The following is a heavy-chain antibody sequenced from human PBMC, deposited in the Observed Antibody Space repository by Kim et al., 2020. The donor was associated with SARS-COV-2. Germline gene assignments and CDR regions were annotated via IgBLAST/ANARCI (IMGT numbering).Heavy chain of an antibody. V-gene: IGHV4-61*02. Sequence: SETLSLTCTVSGGSISSGSYYWSWIRQPAGKGLEWIGRIYTSGSTNYNPSLKSRVTISVDTSKNQFSLKLSSVTAADTAVYYCARGGTNYYDSSGYYHYGMDVWDLGTTVTVSS. D-gene: IGHD3-22*01. CDR2: IYTSGST. J-gene: IGHJ6*02. CDR3: ARGGTNYYDSSGYYHYGMDV. CDR1: GGSISSGSYY.